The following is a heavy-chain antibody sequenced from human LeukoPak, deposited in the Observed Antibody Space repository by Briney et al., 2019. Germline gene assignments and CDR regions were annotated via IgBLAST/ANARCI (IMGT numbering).Heavy chain of an antibody. Sequence: SQTLSLTCAVSGGSIRSGGYSWSWIRQPPGKGLEWIGYIYHSGSAYYNPSLRSRVTMSVDRSKNQFSLKLTSVTAADTAVYFCARGRVSSGWYDVGIPFELWGQGTLVTVSS. CDR2: IYHSGSA. V-gene: IGHV4-30-2*01. J-gene: IGHJ4*02. CDR3: ARGRVSSGWYDVGIPFEL. CDR1: GGSIRSGGYS. D-gene: IGHD6-19*01.